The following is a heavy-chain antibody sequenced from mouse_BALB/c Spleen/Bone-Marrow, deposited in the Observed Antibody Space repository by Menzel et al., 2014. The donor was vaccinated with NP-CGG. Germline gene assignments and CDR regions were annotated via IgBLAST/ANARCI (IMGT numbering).Heavy chain of an antibody. Sequence: EVKVVASGGGLVQPGGSLTLSCAASGFDFNRYWMSWVRQAPGKGLEWIGEINPDSSTINYTPSLKDKFIISRDNAKNTLYLQMSKVRSEDTALYYCARLGYYGTFAYWGQGTLVTVSA. D-gene: IGHD1-1*01. CDR2: INPDSSTI. V-gene: IGHV4-1*02. CDR3: ARLGYYGTFAY. J-gene: IGHJ3*01. CDR1: GFDFNRYW.